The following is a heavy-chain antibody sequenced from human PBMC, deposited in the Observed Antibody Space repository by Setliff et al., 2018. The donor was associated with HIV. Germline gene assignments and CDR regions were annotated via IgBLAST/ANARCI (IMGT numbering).Heavy chain of an antibody. J-gene: IGHJ4*02. CDR3: ARDAGYSGTSWNY. Sequence: LSLSCAASGFTFDDYAMHWVRQAPGKGLEWVSGISWNSGSIGYADSVKGRFTISRDNAKNSLYLDLSSLRSEDTAMYYCARDAGYSGTSWNYWGQGTLVTVSS. D-gene: IGHD5-12*01. CDR1: GFTFDDYA. V-gene: IGHV3-9*01. CDR2: ISWNSGSI.